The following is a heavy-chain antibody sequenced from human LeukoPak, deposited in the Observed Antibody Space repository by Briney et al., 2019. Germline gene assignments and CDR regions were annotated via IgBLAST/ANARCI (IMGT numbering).Heavy chain of an antibody. J-gene: IGHJ6*02. CDR3: ARGYCSSTSCYYWRVHYYYGMDV. V-gene: IGHV3-30*04. D-gene: IGHD2-2*01. Sequence: QPGGSLRLSCAASGFTFSSYARHWVRQAPGKGLEWVAVISYDGSNKYYADSVKGRFTISRDNSKNTLYLQMNSLRAEDTAVYYCARGYCSSTSCYYWRVHYYYGMDVWGQGTTVTVSS. CDR1: GFTFSSYA. CDR2: ISYDGSNK.